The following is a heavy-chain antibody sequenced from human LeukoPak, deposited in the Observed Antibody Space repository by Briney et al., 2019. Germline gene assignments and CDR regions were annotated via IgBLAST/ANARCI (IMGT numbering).Heavy chain of an antibody. Sequence: ASVKVSCKVSGYTLTELSMHWVRQAPGKGLEWMGGFDPEDGETIYAQKFQGRVTMTEDTSTDTAYMELSSLRSEDTAVYYCATVGASRLLLLYFDYWGQGTLVTVSS. CDR3: ATVGASRLLLLYFDY. D-gene: IGHD3-22*01. CDR2: FDPEDGET. J-gene: IGHJ4*02. V-gene: IGHV1-24*01. CDR1: GYTLTELS.